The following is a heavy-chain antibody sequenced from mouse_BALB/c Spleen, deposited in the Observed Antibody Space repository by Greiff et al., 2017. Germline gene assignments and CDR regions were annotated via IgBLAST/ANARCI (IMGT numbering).Heavy chain of an antibody. CDR3: AREDYDGDLDY. CDR2: INPDNGDT. Sequence: VQLKESGPELVTPGASVKISCKASGYSFTSYFMNWVMQSPGKSLEWIGRINPDNGDTCYNQKFKGKATMTVDKSTSTAHMELRSLASDDSAVYYCAREDYDGDLDYWGQGTTLTVSS. V-gene: IGHV1-20*02. CDR1: GYSFTSYF. D-gene: IGHD2-4*01. J-gene: IGHJ2*01.